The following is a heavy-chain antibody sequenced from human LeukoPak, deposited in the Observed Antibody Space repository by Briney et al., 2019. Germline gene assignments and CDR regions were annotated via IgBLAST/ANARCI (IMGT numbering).Heavy chain of an antibody. D-gene: IGHD6-19*01. CDR3: AREHLAVAAADY. CDR1: GYTFTGYY. V-gene: IGHV1-2*02. Sequence: ASVKVSCKASGYTFTGYYMHWVRQAPGQGLEWMGWINPNSGGTNYAQKFQGRVTMTRDTSISTAYMELSSLRAEDTAVYYCAREHLAVAAADYWGQGTLVTVSS. CDR2: INPNSGGT. J-gene: IGHJ4*02.